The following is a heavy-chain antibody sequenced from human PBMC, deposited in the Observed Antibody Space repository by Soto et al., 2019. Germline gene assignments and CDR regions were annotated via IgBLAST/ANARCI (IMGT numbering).Heavy chain of an antibody. CDR1: GGSFSGYY. D-gene: IGHD1-26*01. J-gene: IGHJ4*02. CDR2: IYHSGST. Sequence: SETLSLTCAVYGGSFSGYYWSWIRQPPGKGLEWIGYIYHSGSTYYNPSLKSRVTISVDRSKNQFSLKLSSVTAADTAVYYCARGSGSYYSDYYFDYWGQGTLVTVSS. V-gene: IGHV4-34*01. CDR3: ARGSGSYYSDYYFDY.